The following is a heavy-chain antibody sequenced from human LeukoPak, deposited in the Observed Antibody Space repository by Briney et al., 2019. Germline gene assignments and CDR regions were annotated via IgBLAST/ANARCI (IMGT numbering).Heavy chain of an antibody. V-gene: IGHV4-59*01. D-gene: IGHD3-10*01. Sequence: SETLSLTCTVSGGSISRYYWSWIRQSPGKGLEWIGYISYTGSTTYNSSLKSRVTISLDTSQNQFSLKLTSVTPADTAVYYCARTAKYYYGSETYYFFDYWGQGTLVTVSS. CDR3: ARTAKYYYGSETYYFFDY. CDR2: ISYTGST. CDR1: GGSISRYY. J-gene: IGHJ4*02.